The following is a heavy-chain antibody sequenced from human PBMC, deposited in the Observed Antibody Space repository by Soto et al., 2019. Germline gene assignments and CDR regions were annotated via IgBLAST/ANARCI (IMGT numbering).Heavy chain of an antibody. J-gene: IGHJ4*02. Sequence: SGPTLVNPTQTLTLTCTFSGFSLSTSGMCVSWIRQPPGKALEWRARIDWDDDKYYSTSLKTRLTISKDTSKNQVVLTMTNMDPVDTATYYCARMVYCSGGSGLDYWGQGTLVTVSS. CDR3: ARMVYCSGGSGLDY. D-gene: IGHD2-15*01. V-gene: IGHV2-70*11. CDR2: IDWDDDK. CDR1: GFSLSTSGMC.